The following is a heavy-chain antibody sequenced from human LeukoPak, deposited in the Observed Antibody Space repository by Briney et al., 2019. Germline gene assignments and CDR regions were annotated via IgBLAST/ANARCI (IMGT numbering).Heavy chain of an antibody. J-gene: IGHJ4*02. CDR1: GLTFSSYS. D-gene: IGHD1-26*01. Sequence: KSGGSLRLSCAASGLTFSSYSTNWVRQAPGKGLEWVSSISSSSSYIYYADSVKGRFTISRDNAKNSLYLQMNSLRAEDTAVYYCARDPSGSYWFDYWGQGTLVTVSS. CDR2: ISSSSSYI. V-gene: IGHV3-21*01. CDR3: ARDPSGSYWFDY.